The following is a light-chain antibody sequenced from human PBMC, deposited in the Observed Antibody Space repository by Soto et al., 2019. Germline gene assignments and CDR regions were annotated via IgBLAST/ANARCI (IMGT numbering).Light chain of an antibody. Sequence: QTVVTQEPSLTVSPGGTVTLTFGSSTGGVTSGHYPHWFQKKPGQAPRTLIHDTSNKHSWTPARFSGSLLGGKAALTLSGAQPEDEAEYSCLLAYNDAWVLGGGTKLTVL. CDR2: DTS. J-gene: IGLJ2*01. CDR3: LLAYNDAWV. V-gene: IGLV7-46*01. CDR1: TGGVTSGHY.